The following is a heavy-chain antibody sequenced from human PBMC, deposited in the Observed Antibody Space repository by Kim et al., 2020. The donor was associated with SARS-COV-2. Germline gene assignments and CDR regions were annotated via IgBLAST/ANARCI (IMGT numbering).Heavy chain of an antibody. CDR3: ARERDSPSYGMDV. V-gene: IGHV3-48*03. Sequence: YADSVKGRFNISRDNAKNSLYLQKNSLRAEDTAVYYCARERDSPSYGMDVWGQGTTVTISS. D-gene: IGHD2-15*01. J-gene: IGHJ6*02.